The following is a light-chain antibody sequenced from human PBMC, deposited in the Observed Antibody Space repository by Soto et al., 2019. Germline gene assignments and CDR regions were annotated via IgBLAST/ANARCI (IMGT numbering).Light chain of an antibody. J-gene: IGLJ7*01. V-gene: IGLV1-40*01. CDR2: GNT. Sequence: QLVLTQPPSVSGAPGQRVTISCTGNSSNVGAGYDVHWYQQLPGTAPKLLIYGNTNRPSGVPDRFSGSKSGSSASLAITGIQAEDEADYYCQSYDSSLSGSVFGGGTQLTVL. CDR3: QSYDSSLSGSV. CDR1: SSNVGAGYD.